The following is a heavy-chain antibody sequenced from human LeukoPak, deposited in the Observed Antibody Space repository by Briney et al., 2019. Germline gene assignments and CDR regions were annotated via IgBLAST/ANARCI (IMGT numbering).Heavy chain of an antibody. J-gene: IGHJ4*02. CDR3: ARCAERIHDPENYFDY. Sequence: PGRSLRLSCAASGFTFSSYGMHWVRQAPGKGLEWVAVIWYDGSNKYYADSVKGRFTISRDNSKNTLFLQMNSLRAEDTAVYYCARCAERIHDPENYFDYWGQGTLVTVSS. D-gene: IGHD1-1*01. CDR2: IWYDGSNK. V-gene: IGHV3-33*01. CDR1: GFTFSSYG.